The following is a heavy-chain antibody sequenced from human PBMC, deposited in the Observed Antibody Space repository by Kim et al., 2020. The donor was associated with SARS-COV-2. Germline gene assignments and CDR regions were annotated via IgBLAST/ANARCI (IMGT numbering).Heavy chain of an antibody. CDR2: IYYSGST. Sequence: SETLSLTCTVSGGSISSSSYYWGWIRQPPGKGLEWIGSIYYSGSTYYNPSLKSRVTISVDTSKNQFSLKLSSVTAADTAVYYCARHVCQQQLVGYNWFDPWGQGTLVTVSS. CDR3: ARHVCQQQLVGYNWFDP. J-gene: IGHJ5*02. CDR1: GGSISSSSYY. D-gene: IGHD6-13*01. V-gene: IGHV4-39*01.